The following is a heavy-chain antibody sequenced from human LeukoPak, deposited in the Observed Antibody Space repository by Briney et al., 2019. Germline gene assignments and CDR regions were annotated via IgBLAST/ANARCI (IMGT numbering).Heavy chain of an antibody. CDR3: ARVQSGYYYDSWFDP. CDR2: INWNGGST. J-gene: IGHJ5*02. Sequence: AGGSLRLSCAASGFTFDDYGMSWVRQAPGKGLEWVSGINWNGGSTGYADSVKGRFTISRDNAKNSLYLQMNSLRAEDTALYYCARVQSGYYYDSWFDPWGQGTLVTVSS. D-gene: IGHD3-22*01. CDR1: GFTFDDYG. V-gene: IGHV3-20*04.